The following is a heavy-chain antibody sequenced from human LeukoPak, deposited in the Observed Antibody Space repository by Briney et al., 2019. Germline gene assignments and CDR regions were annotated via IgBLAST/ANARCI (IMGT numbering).Heavy chain of an antibody. J-gene: IGHJ4*02. D-gene: IGHD1-26*01. CDR3: ARAQGAGHYFDY. Sequence: GGSLRLSCAASGFTFSNYWMSWVRQAPGKGLEWVANIKQGGSEKYYVDSVKGRFTISRDNAKNSLYLQMNSLRAEDTAVYYCARAQGAGHYFDYWGQGTLVTVSS. CDR1: GFTFSNYW. V-gene: IGHV3-7*01. CDR2: IKQGGSEK.